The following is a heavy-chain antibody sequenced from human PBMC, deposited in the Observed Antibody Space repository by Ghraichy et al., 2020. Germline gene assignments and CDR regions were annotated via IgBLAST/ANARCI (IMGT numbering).Heavy chain of an antibody. Sequence: GGSLRLSCAASGFTFSSYSMNWVRQAPGKGLEWVSFISSSTSTIHYADSVKGRFTISRDNAKNSLYLQMKSLRDEDTAVYYCASPQSLYSSGWYYWGQGTLVTVSS. CDR1: GFTFSSYS. V-gene: IGHV3-48*02. CDR2: ISSSTSTI. CDR3: ASPQSLYSSGWYY. J-gene: IGHJ4*02. D-gene: IGHD6-19*01.